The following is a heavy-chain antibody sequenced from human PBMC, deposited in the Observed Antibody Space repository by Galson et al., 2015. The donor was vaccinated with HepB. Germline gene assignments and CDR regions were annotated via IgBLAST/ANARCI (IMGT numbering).Heavy chain of an antibody. CDR2: IWYDGSNK. CDR3: ARGEVTAQNAFDI. V-gene: IGHV3-33*01. D-gene: IGHD4-23*01. Sequence: SLRLSCAASGFTFSSYGMHWVRQAPGKGLEWVAVIWYDGSNKHYEDSVKGRFTISRDKSKNTLYLETNSLRAEDTAVYYCARGEVTAQNAFDIWGQGTMVTVSS. J-gene: IGHJ3*02. CDR1: GFTFSSYG.